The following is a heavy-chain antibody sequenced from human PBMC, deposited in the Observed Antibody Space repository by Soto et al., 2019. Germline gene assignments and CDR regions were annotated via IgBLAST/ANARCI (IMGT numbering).Heavy chain of an antibody. J-gene: IGHJ4*02. CDR1: GFTFSSYA. CDR3: VREFAPGSPNYDY. CDR2: STRSGTT. D-gene: IGHD3-10*01. V-gene: IGHV3-23*01. Sequence: GGSLRLSCAASGFTFSSYAIGLVRKAPGKGLEWVSTSTRSGTTPYAESVRGRFTISRDNSKNTLYLQMDDLRAEDTAVYYCVREFAPGSPNYDYWGLGTLVTVS.